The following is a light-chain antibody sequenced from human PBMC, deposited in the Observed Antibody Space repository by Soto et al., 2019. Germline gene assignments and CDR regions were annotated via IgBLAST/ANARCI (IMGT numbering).Light chain of an antibody. CDR3: MQGTHWPPT. V-gene: IGKV2-30*01. Sequence: DVVLTQSPLFLPVTLGQPASISCRSSQGLVFSDGNTYLSWFHQRPGQSPRRLIYKISNRDSGVPDRISGSASGTDVSLIISRVEAEDVGVYYCMQGTHWPPTLGQGTKVDIK. CDR1: QGLVFSDGNTY. J-gene: IGKJ1*01. CDR2: KIS.